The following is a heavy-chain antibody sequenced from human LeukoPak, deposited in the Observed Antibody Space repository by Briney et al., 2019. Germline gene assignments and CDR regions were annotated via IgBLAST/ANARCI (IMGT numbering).Heavy chain of an antibody. D-gene: IGHD6-19*01. Sequence: SETLSLTCTVSGGSISSRSYYWGWIRQPPGKGLEWIGSLYYSGGTYYNPSLKSRVTISADTSKNQFSLKLSSVIAADTAVYYCAREEWLATGSGCYYGMDVWGQGTTVTVSS. V-gene: IGHV4-39*01. CDR3: AREEWLATGSGCYYGMDV. J-gene: IGHJ6*02. CDR1: GGSISSRSYY. CDR2: LYYSGGT.